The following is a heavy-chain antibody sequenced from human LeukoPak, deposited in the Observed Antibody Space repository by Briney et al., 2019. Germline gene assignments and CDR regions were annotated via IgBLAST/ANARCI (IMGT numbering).Heavy chain of an antibody. V-gene: IGHV3-30*04. CDR3: ARDRPRSFWREESDH. Sequence: PGGSLRLSCAASGFIFSDYSFHWVRQAPGNGLEWVAVISDDGRIEFYADSVKGRFTISRDNSENTLYLHMNSLRAEDTAVYYCARDRPRSFWREESDHWGQGTLVTVSS. CDR2: ISDDGRIE. CDR1: GFIFSDYS. D-gene: IGHD2/OR15-2a*01. J-gene: IGHJ4*02.